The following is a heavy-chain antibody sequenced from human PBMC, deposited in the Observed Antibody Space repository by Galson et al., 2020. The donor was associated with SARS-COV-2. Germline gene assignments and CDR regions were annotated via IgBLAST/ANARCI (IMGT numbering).Heavy chain of an antibody. D-gene: IGHD2-2*01. CDR1: GGSFSGYY. J-gene: IGHJ6*03. Sequence: SQTLSLTCSIYGGSFSGYYWSRIRQPPGKGLEWLGEINHSGSTNYNPSLKSRVTIPVDTSKNQFPLKLSSVTAADTAVYYCARGRVIMGYCSSTSCYGVGSYYYYYYMDVWGKGTTVTISS. CDR2: INHSGST. V-gene: IGHV4-34*01. CDR3: ARGRVIMGYCSSTSCYGVGSYYYYYYMDV.